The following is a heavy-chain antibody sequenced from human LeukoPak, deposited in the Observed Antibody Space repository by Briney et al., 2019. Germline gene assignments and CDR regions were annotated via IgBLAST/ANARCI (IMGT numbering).Heavy chain of an antibody. CDR3: ARASGSHHFDY. D-gene: IGHD1-26*01. Sequence: GGSLRLSCAGSGFIFNNYAMHWVRQPPGKGLEWVSGISWNSGSIDYADSVKGRFTISRDNAKNSLYLQMNSLRAEDTAVYYCARASGSHHFDYWGQGTLVTVSS. J-gene: IGHJ4*02. CDR1: GFIFNNYA. V-gene: IGHV3-9*01. CDR2: ISWNSGSI.